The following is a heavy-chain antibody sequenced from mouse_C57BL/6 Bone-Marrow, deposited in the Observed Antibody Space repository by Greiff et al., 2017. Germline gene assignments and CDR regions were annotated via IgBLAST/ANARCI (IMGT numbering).Heavy chain of an antibody. V-gene: IGHV10-1*01. CDR2: IRSKSNNYAT. CDR1: GFSFNTYA. D-gene: IGHD2-3*01. Sequence: VQLKESGGGLVQPKGSLKLSCAASGFSFNTYAMNWVRQAPGKGLEWVARIRSKSNNYATYYADSVKDRFTISRDDSESMLYLQMNNLKTEDTAMYYCVRQDGYAMDYWGQGTSVTVSS. J-gene: IGHJ4*01. CDR3: VRQDGYAMDY.